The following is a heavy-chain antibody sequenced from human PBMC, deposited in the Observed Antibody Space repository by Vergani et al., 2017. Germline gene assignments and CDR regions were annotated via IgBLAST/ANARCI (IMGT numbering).Heavy chain of an antibody. J-gene: IGHJ5*02. CDR1: GFTLSTSGVG. CDR2: IYWNDDK. D-gene: IGHD2-2*01. V-gene: IGHV2-5*01. Sequence: QINLKESGPTLVKPRRTLTLTCTFSGFTLSTSGVGVGWIRPPPVKALEWLAIIYWNDDKRYSPSMKSRLTITKDTSKNQVLLTMTNMDPVDTATFYCAHSRDQLLFNWFDPWGQGTLVTVSS. CDR3: AHSRDQLLFNWFDP.